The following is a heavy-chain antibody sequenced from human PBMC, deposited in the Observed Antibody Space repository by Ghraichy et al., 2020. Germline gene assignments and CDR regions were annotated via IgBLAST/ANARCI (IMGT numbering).Heavy chain of an antibody. Sequence: SQTLSLTCTVSGGSISTSSYHWGRIRQPPGKGLEWIGSIYYSGSTYYNPSLKSRVTISVDTAKNQFSRKLSSVTAADTAVYYCARHRGDFDYWGHRTLVALSS. V-gene: IGHV4-39*01. CDR3: ARHRGDFDY. CDR1: GGSISTSSYH. CDR2: IYYSGST. J-gene: IGHJ4*01.